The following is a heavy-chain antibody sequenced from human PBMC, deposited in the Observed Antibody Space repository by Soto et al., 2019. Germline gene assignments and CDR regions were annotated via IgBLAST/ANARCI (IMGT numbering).Heavy chain of an antibody. D-gene: IGHD3-22*01. CDR3: ATPYYDSSGSFDY. CDR1: RYTLTELS. Sequence: ASVKVSCKVSRYTLTELSMHWVRQAPGKGLEWMGGFDPEDRETIYAQKFQGRVTMTEDTSTDTAYMEPSSLRSEDTAVNYCATPYYDSSGSFDYWGQGTLVTVSS. CDR2: FDPEDRET. V-gene: IGHV1-24*01. J-gene: IGHJ4*02.